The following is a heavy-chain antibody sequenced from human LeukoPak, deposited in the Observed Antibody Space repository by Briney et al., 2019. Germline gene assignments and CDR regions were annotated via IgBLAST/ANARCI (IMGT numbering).Heavy chain of an antibody. CDR3: ARDSEADCQLLFERHGAFDI. CDR1: GFTFSSYS. Sequence: PGGSLRLSCAASGFTFSSYSMNWLRQAPGKGLEWVSSISSSSSYIYYADSVKGRFTISRDNAKKSLYLQMNSLRAEDTAVYYCARDSEADCQLLFERHGAFDIWGQGTMVTVSS. D-gene: IGHD2-2*01. V-gene: IGHV3-21*04. CDR2: ISSSSSYI. J-gene: IGHJ3*02.